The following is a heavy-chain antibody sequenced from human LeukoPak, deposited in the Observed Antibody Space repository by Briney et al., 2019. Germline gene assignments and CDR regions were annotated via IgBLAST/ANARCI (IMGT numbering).Heavy chain of an antibody. CDR1: GFTFSGHW. J-gene: IGHJ4*02. Sequence: GGSLRLSCTASGFTFSGHWIHWVRQPPGKGLEWVSSISSSSSSIYYADSVKGRFTISRDNAKNSLYLQMNSLVAEGTAVYYCAKDLVVGAPPYYFDSWGQGTLVTVSS. CDR3: AKDLVVGAPPYYFDS. D-gene: IGHD1-26*01. CDR2: ISSSSSSI. V-gene: IGHV3-21*01.